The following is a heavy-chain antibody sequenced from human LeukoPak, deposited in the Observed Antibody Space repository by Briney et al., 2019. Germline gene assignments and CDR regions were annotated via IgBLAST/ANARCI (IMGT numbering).Heavy chain of an antibody. CDR2: IYDSGST. J-gene: IGHJ5*02. CDR1: GGSISSYY. Sequence: SETLSLTCTVSGGSISSYYWSWIRQPPGKGLEWIGYIYDSGSTNYNPSLKSRVTISVDTSKNQFSLKLRSVTAADTAVYYCARVQSRLSWFDPWGQGTLVTVSS. V-gene: IGHV4-59*12. CDR3: ARVQSRLSWFDP.